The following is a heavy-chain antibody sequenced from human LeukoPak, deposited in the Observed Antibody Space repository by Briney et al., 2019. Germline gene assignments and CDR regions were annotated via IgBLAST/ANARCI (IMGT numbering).Heavy chain of an antibody. V-gene: IGHV3-30*04. CDR1: GFTFSSYA. CDR2: ISYDGSNK. CDR3: ARDGEYCSGGSCYDY. J-gene: IGHJ4*02. D-gene: IGHD2-15*01. Sequence: PGRSLRLSCAASGFTFSSYAMHWVRQAPGKGLEWVAVISYDGSNKYYADSVKARFTISRDNSKNTLYLQMNSLRAEDTAVYYCARDGEYCSGGSCYDYWGQGTLVTVSS.